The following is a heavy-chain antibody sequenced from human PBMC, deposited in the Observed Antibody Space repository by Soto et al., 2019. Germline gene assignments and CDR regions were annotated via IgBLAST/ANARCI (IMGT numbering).Heavy chain of an antibody. CDR1: GYNFAGYW. Sequence: PGESLKISCKGSGYNFAGYWIAWVRQMPGKGLELMGIIYLSDSDTRYRPSFQGQVTISADKSISSAYLQWSSLKASDTAMYYCARGGVSTRTFDYWGQGTPVTVSS. D-gene: IGHD3-3*01. J-gene: IGHJ4*02. V-gene: IGHV5-51*01. CDR2: IYLSDSDT. CDR3: ARGGVSTRTFDY.